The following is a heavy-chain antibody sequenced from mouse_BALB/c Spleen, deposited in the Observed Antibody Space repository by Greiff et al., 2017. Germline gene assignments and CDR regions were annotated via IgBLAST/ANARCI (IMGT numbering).Heavy chain of an antibody. Sequence: VMLVESGPGLVAPSQSLSITCTVSGFSLTSYGVHWVRQPPGKGLEWLGVIWAGGSTNYNSALMSRLSISKDNSKSQVFLKMNSLQTDDTAMYYCAREGGNYFDYWGQGTTLTVSS. D-gene: IGHD2-14*01. CDR3: AREGGNYFDY. J-gene: IGHJ2*01. CDR1: GFSLTSYG. CDR2: IWAGGST. V-gene: IGHV2-9*02.